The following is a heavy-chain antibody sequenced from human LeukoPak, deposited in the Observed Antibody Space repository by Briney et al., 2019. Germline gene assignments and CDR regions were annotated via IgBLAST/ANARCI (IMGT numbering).Heavy chain of an antibody. CDR2: ISGSGVST. CDR1: GFTFSSYA. D-gene: IGHD5-12*01. J-gene: IGHJ4*02. Sequence: PGGSLRLSCAASGFTFSSYAMSWVRQAPGRGVEWVAGISGSGVSTYYADSVKGRFTISRDNSRNTLYLQMNSLRAEDTAVYYCAKDRDILATIGYFDYWGQGTLVTVSS. CDR3: AKDRDILATIGYFDY. V-gene: IGHV3-23*01.